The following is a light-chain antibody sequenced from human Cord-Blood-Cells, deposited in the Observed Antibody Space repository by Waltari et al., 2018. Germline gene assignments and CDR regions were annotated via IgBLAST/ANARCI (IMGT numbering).Light chain of an antibody. Sequence: QSALTQPRSVSGSPGQSVTISCTGTSSDVGGSNYVSCYQQHPGKAPQLMIYDVSKRPSGVPDRFSGSKSGNTTSLTISGLQAEDEADYYCCSYAGSYTFVFGTGTKVTVL. J-gene: IGLJ1*01. CDR3: CSYAGSYTFV. CDR2: DVS. V-gene: IGLV2-11*01. CDR1: SSDVGGSNY.